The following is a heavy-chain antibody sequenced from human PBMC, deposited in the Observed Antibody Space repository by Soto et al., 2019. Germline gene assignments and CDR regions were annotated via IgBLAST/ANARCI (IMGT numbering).Heavy chain of an antibody. V-gene: IGHV3-30*03. CDR2: ISYDGSNK. CDR3: ARDKGANAPLDM. J-gene: IGHJ3*02. Sequence: QPAGSLRLSCAASGFTFSSYGMHWVRQAPGKGLEWVAVISYDGSNKYYADSVKGRFTISRDNSKSTLDLQMNSLRVEDTAVYYCARDKGANAPLDMWGQGTMVTVS. CDR1: GFTFSSYG.